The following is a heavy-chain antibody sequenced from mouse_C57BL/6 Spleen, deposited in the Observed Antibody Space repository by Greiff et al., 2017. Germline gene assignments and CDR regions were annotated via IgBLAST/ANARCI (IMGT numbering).Heavy chain of an antibody. J-gene: IGHJ1*03. CDR1: GFTFSSYT. CDR2: ISGGGGNT. D-gene: IGHD2-4*01. Sequence: EVNVVESGGGLVKPGGSLKLSCAASGFTFSSYTMSWVRQTPEKRLEWVATISGGGGNTYYPDSVKGRFTISRDNAKNTLYLQMSSLRSEDTALYYCARQDDSYWYFDVWGTGTTVTVSS. CDR3: ARQDDSYWYFDV. V-gene: IGHV5-9*01.